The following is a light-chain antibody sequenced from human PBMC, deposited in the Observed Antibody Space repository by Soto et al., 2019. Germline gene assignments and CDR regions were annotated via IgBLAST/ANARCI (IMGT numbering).Light chain of an antibody. J-gene: IGKJ5*01. CDR3: QQYGSSPPIT. V-gene: IGKV3D-20*01. CDR1: QSVSSSY. Sequence: EIVLTQSPATLSLSPGERATLACGASQSVSSSYLAWYQQKPGLAPRLLIYDASSRATGIPDRFSGSGSGTDFTLTISRLEPEDFAVDYCQQYGSSPPITFGQGTRLVIK. CDR2: DAS.